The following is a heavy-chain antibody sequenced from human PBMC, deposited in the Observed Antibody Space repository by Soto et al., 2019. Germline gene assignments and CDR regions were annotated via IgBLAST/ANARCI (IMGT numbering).Heavy chain of an antibody. CDR1: GVSISSGGYS. CDR2: IYHSGST. V-gene: IGHV4-30-2*01. D-gene: IGHD2-2*01. Sequence: SETLSLSCAVSGVSISSGGYSWSWIRQPPGKGLEWIGYIYHSGSTYYNPSLKSRVTISVDRSKNQFSLKLSSVTAADTAVYYCARADRVPAATGFDYWGQGTLVTVSS. J-gene: IGHJ4*02. CDR3: ARADRVPAATGFDY.